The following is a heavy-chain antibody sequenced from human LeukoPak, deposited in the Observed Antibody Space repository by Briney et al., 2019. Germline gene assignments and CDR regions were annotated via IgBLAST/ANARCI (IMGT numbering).Heavy chain of an antibody. CDR3: ARGRGATVITNFDY. V-gene: IGHV5-51*01. CDR2: ISPGDSDT. D-gene: IGHD4-23*01. Sequence: GESLKISCKSSGYTFTGYLIGWVRQMPGKGLEWMGIISPGDSDTRYSPSFQGQVTMSADKSINTAYLQWGSLKASDTAMYYCARGRGATVITNFDYWGQGTLVTVSS. CDR1: GYTFTGYL. J-gene: IGHJ4*02.